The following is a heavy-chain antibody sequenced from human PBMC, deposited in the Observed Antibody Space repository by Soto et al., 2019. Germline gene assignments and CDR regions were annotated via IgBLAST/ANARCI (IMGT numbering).Heavy chain of an antibody. CDR2: ISAYNGNT. V-gene: IGHV1-18*01. CDR3: ARGRSSATIFGVVIIPVYYFDY. D-gene: IGHD3-3*01. J-gene: IGHJ4*02. Sequence: GGSVKVSCKASGYTFTSYVISWVRQAPGQGLEWMGWISAYNGNTNYAQKLQGRVTMTTDTSTSTAYMELRSLRSDDTAVYYCARGRSSATIFGVVIIPVYYFDYWGQGTLVTVSS. CDR1: GYTFTSYV.